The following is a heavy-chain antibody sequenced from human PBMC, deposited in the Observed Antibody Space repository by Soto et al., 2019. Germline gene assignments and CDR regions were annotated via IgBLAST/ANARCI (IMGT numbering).Heavy chain of an antibody. D-gene: IGHD3-22*01. V-gene: IGHV3-23*01. CDR3: AKGDYDSSGYLFANWFDP. J-gene: IGHJ5*02. CDR1: GFTFSSYA. CDR2: ISGSGGST. Sequence: GGSLRLSCAASGFTFSSYAMSWVRQAPGKGLEWVSAISGSGGSTYYADSVKGRFTISRDNSKNTLYLQMNSLRAEDTAVYYCAKGDYDSSGYLFANWFDPWGQGTLVTVSS.